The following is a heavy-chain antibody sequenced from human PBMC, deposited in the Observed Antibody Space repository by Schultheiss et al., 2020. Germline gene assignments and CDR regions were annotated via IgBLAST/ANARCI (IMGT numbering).Heavy chain of an antibody. V-gene: IGHV3-11*01. CDR3: ARDPVANLGLDFDY. Sequence: GGSLRLSCAASGFIFSDYSMNWIRQAPGRGLEWVSDISGSGTTTHYADSVKGRFTISRDNAKNSLYLQMNSLTADDTAVYFCARDPVANLGLDFDYWGQGALVTVSS. J-gene: IGHJ4*02. CDR2: ISGSGTTT. D-gene: IGHD5-12*01. CDR1: GFIFSDYS.